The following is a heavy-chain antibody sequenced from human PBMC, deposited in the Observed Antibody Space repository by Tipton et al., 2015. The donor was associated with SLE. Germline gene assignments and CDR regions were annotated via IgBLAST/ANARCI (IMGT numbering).Heavy chain of an antibody. D-gene: IGHD1-26*01. CDR3: ARGSLVGATKNYYYYMDV. CDR1: GGIFSSYA. V-gene: IGHV1-69*05. J-gene: IGHJ6*03. CDR2: IIPTFGTT. Sequence: SGPEVKKPGSSVKVSCKASGGIFSSYAFSWVRQAPGQGLEWMGGIIPTFGTTLYARKFQARVTITTDESTSTAYMEVSSLRSEDTAVYYCARGSLVGATKNYYYYMDVWGKGTTVTVSS.